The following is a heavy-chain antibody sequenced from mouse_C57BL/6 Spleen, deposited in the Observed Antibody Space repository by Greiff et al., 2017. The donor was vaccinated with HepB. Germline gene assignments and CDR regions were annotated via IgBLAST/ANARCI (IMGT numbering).Heavy chain of an antibody. Sequence: EVQVVESGEGLVKPGGSLKLSCAASGFTFSSYAMSWVRQTPEKRLEWVAYISSGGDYIYYADTVKGRFTISRDNARNTLYLQMSSLKSEDTAMYYCTREGGDGFYFDYWGQGTTLTVSS. J-gene: IGHJ2*01. D-gene: IGHD2-3*01. V-gene: IGHV5-9-1*02. CDR2: ISSGGDYI. CDR1: GFTFSSYA. CDR3: TREGGDGFYFDY.